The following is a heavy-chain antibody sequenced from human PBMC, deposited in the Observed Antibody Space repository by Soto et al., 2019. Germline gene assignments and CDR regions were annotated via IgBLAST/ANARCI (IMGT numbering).Heavy chain of an antibody. D-gene: IGHD1-26*01. V-gene: IGHV4-30-4*01. J-gene: IGHJ5*02. Sequence: QVQLQESGPGLVRPSQTLSLTCTVSGDSINSVDHYWSWIRQRPGKGLEWMGYIYHSGSTHYNPSPNSRLTISIDTSTNRFSLNLTSVTAADTAVYFCARLRWETENNWFDPWGQGALVTVSS. CDR3: ARLRWETENNWFDP. CDR2: IYHSGST. CDR1: GDSINSVDHY.